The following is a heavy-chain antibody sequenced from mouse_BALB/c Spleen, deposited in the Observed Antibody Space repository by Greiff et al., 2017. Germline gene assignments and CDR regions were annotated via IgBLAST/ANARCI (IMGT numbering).Heavy chain of an antibody. V-gene: IGHV14-4*02. Sequence: EVQLQQSGAELVRSGASVKLSCTASGFNIKDYYMHWVKQRPEQGLEWIGWIDPENGDTEYAPKFQGKATMTADTSSNTAYLQLSSLTSEDTAVYYCNLIYYYGSGFAYWGQGTLVTVSA. CDR1: GFNIKDYY. J-gene: IGHJ3*01. CDR3: NLIYYYGSGFAY. CDR2: IDPENGDT. D-gene: IGHD1-1*01.